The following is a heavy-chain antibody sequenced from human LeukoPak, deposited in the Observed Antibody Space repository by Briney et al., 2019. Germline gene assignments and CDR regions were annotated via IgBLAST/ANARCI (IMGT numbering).Heavy chain of an antibody. CDR2: IRFDGSNR. V-gene: IGHV3-30*02. Sequence: GGSLRLSCAASGLTFSTFGMHWVRQAPGKGLEWVAFIRFDGSNRYYAESLKGRFTISRDNSKNTLYLQMNSLRAEDTAIYFCAKGGYYFDYWDQGALVIVSS. J-gene: IGHJ4*02. CDR1: GLTFSTFG. CDR3: AKGGYYFDY.